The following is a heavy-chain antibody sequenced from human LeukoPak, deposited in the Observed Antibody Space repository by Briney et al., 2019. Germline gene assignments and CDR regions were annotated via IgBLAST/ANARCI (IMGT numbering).Heavy chain of an antibody. D-gene: IGHD2-2*01. CDR3: ARAGYCSSTSCSFKYNWFDP. Sequence: GASVKVSCKASGHTFTSYGISWVRQAPGQGLEWMGWISAYNGNTNYAQKLQGRVTMTTDTSTSTAYMELRSLRSDDTAVYYCARAGYCSSTSCSFKYNWFDPWGQGTLVTVSS. J-gene: IGHJ5*02. V-gene: IGHV1-18*01. CDR1: GHTFTSYG. CDR2: ISAYNGNT.